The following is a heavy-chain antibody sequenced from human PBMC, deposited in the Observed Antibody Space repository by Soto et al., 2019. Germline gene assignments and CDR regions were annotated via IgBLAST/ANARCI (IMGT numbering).Heavy chain of an antibody. CDR2: INHSENT. J-gene: IGHJ4*02. CDR3: ARVPAYDITAAGTLDY. CDR1: GGSFTVYN. Sequence: QVQLQQWGAGLLKPSETLSLTCDVSGGSFTVYNWTWIRQPPGKGLEWIGEINHSENTNYNPSLKSRVPISIYTSMNRFSLKLTSVTAADTAVYYCARVPAYDITAAGTLDYWGQGTLVTVSS. D-gene: IGHD6-13*01. V-gene: IGHV4-34*01.